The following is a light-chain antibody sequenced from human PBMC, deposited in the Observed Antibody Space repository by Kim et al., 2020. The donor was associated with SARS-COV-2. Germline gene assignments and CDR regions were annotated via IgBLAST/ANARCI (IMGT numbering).Light chain of an antibody. V-gene: IGLV1-44*01. Sequence: ELTQPPSATGTPGQRVTISCSGSSSNIGSNTVNWYQQLPGTAPKLLIYSNNQRPSGVPDRFSGSKSGTSASLAISGLQSEDEADYYCAAWDDSLNGVVFGGGTQLTVL. CDR1: SSNIGSNT. J-gene: IGLJ2*01. CDR2: SNN. CDR3: AAWDDSLNGVV.